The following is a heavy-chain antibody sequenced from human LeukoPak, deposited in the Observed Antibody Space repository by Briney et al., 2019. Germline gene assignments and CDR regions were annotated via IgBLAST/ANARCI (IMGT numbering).Heavy chain of an antibody. V-gene: IGHV3-48*03. CDR3: AKGGSSHFDY. CDR1: GLTFSSYE. CDR2: ISSSGSTI. D-gene: IGHD6-13*01. J-gene: IGHJ4*02. Sequence: GGSLRLSCAASGLTFSSYEMNWVRQAPGKGLEWVSYISSSGSTIYYADSVKGRFTISRDNTKNTLYLQMNSLRAEDTAVYYCAKGGSSHFDYWGQGTLVTVSS.